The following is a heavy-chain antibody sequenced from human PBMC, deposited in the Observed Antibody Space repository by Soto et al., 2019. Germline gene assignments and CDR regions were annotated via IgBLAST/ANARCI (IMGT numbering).Heavy chain of an antibody. D-gene: IGHD5-18*01. CDR2: ISAYNGNT. V-gene: IGHV1-18*01. CDR1: GYTFTSYG. Sequence: QVQLVQSGAEVKKPGASVKVSCKASGYTFTSYGISWVRQAPGQGLEWMGWISAYNGNTNYAQKLQGRVTMTTDTXXXXAXXXXXXXXXXXXXXXXXASSXLVXYGLEGESDWGQGTLVTVSS. J-gene: IGHJ4*02. CDR3: ASSXLVXYGLEGESD.